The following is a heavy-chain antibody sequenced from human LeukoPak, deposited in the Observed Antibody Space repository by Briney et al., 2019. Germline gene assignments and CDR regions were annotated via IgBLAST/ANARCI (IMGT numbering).Heavy chain of an antibody. CDR2: INPNSGGT. V-gene: IGHV1-2*04. D-gene: IGHD4-23*01. CDR3: AIRTSFYGGNGGFDY. CDR1: GYTFTGYY. Sequence: ASAKVSCKASGYTFTGYYMHWVRQAPGQGLEWMGWINPNSGGTNYAQKFQGWVTMTRDTSISTAYMELSRLRSDDTAVYYCAIRTSFYGGNGGFDYWGQGTLVTVSS. J-gene: IGHJ4*02.